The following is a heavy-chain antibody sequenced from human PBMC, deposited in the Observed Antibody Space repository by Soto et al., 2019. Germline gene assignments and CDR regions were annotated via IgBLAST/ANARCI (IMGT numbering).Heavy chain of an antibody. Sequence: QLQLQESGPGLVKPSETLSLTCTVSGGSISSSSYYWGWIRQPPGKGLEWIGSIYYSGSTYYNPSLTSRVTLSVDTSKNQFSLQLGSVPAADTAVYYCARITAWELLEGSYWGPGTLVTVSS. CDR2: IYYSGST. CDR1: GGSISSSSYY. J-gene: IGHJ4*02. D-gene: IGHD1-26*01. CDR3: ARITAWELLEGSY. V-gene: IGHV4-39*01.